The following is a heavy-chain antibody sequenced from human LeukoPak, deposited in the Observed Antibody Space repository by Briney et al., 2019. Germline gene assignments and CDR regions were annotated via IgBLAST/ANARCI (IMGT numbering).Heavy chain of an antibody. CDR2: IGSSSSYI. V-gene: IGHV3-21*01. CDR3: ARGREHSSSPFDY. Sequence: GGSLRLSCAASGFTFSSYSMNWVRQAPGKGLEWVSSIGSSSSYIYYADSVKGRFTISRDNAKNSLYLQMNSLRAEDTAVYYCARGREHSSSPFDYWGQGTLVTVSS. D-gene: IGHD6-6*01. CDR1: GFTFSSYS. J-gene: IGHJ4*02.